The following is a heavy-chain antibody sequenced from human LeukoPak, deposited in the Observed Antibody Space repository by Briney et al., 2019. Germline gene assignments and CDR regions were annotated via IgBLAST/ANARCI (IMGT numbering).Heavy chain of an antibody. CDR2: TGSNGVT. V-gene: IGHV3-23*01. Sequence: GGSLRLSCTGSGFTFRTYAFSWVRQAPGKGPEWVSATGSNGVTYYADSVKGRFTISRDNSKNALYLQMNGLRADDTAVYYCGIRDTSDYYVFWGQGTLVTVSS. J-gene: IGHJ4*02. CDR1: GFTFRTYA. D-gene: IGHD3-22*01. CDR3: GIRDTSDYYVF.